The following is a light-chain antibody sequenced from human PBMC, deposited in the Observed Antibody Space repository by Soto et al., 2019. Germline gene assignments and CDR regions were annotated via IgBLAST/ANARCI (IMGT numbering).Light chain of an antibody. Sequence: DIQMTQSPSSLSAAAGDRVTITCRASQSISSFLNWYQQKPGNPPKLLIYAASSLQSGVPSRFSGSRSGSDFPLTISSLQPEDFATYYCQQSYSSQYTFGQGTKLEIK. CDR1: QSISSF. V-gene: IGKV1-39*01. CDR2: AAS. J-gene: IGKJ2*01. CDR3: QQSYSSQYT.